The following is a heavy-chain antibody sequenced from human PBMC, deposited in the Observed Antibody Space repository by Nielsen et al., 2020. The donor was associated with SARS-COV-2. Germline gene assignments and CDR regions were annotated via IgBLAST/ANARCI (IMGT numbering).Heavy chain of an antibody. D-gene: IGHD1-7*01. Sequence: GESLKISCAASGFTFSNAWMSWVRQAPGKGLEWVGRIKSKTDGGTTDYAAPVKGRFTISRDDSKNTLYLQMNSLKTEDTAVYYCTTLGVNWNYGWFDPWGQGTLVTVSS. CDR1: GFTFSNAW. CDR3: TTLGVNWNYGWFDP. CDR2: IKSKTDGGTT. J-gene: IGHJ5*02. V-gene: IGHV3-15*01.